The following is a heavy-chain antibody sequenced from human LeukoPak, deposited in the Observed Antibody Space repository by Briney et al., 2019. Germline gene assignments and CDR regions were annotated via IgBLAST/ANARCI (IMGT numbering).Heavy chain of an antibody. D-gene: IGHD3-22*01. CDR2: ISYDGSNK. CDR1: GFTFSSYG. V-gene: IGHV3-30*18. CDR3: AKGPHYYDSSGYYWLDY. J-gene: IGHJ4*02. Sequence: PGGSLRLSCAASGFTFSSYGMHWVRQAPGKGLEWVAVISYDGSNKYYADSVKGRFTISRDNSKNTLYLQMNSLRAEDTAVYYCAKGPHYYDSSGYYWLDYWGQGTLVTVSS.